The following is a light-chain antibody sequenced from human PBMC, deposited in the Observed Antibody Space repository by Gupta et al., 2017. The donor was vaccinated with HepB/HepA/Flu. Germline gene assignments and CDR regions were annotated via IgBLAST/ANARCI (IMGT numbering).Light chain of an antibody. CDR2: AVS. Sequence: QSALTQPASVSGSPGQSITLSCTGTSSDVPWYQQHPGNAPKLMIYAVSNRPARVSYRFPGSKSGDTASMTISGLQAEDEADYYCSSFTSTSALAVFGGGTKVTVL. CDR3: SSFTSTSALAV. CDR1: SSDV. V-gene: IGLV2-14*01. J-gene: IGLJ2*01.